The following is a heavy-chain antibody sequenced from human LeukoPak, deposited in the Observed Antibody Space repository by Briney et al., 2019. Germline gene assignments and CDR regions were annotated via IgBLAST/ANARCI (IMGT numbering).Heavy chain of an antibody. D-gene: IGHD2-15*01. Sequence: PGRSLRLSCAASGFTFSSYGMHWVRQAPGKGLEWVAVISYDGSNKYYADSVKGRFTISRDKSKNTLYLQMNSLRAEDTAVYYCAKGICSGGSCYLLDYWGQGTLVTVSS. J-gene: IGHJ4*02. CDR3: AKGICSGGSCYLLDY. CDR2: ISYDGSNK. CDR1: GFTFSSYG. V-gene: IGHV3-30*18.